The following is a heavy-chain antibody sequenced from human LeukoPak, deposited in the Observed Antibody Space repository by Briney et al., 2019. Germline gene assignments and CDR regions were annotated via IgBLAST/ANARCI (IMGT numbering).Heavy chain of an antibody. V-gene: IGHV3-11*06. CDR1: GFTFSDYY. CDR3: ARPRGGAYAGAFDI. J-gene: IGHJ3*02. CDR2: ISSSSSYT. Sequence: GGTLRLSCAASGFTFSDYYMRWIRRAPGKGLEGVSYISSSSSYTNYADSVKGRITISRDNAKNSLYLQMNSLRAEDAAVDYCARPRGGAYAGAFDIWGQGTLVTVSS. D-gene: IGHD1-26*01.